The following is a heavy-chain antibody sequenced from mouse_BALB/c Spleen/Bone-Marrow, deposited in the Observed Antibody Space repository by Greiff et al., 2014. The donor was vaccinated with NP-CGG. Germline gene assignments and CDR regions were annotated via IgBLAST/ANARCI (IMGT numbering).Heavy chain of an antibody. CDR1: GFNIKETY. V-gene: IGHV14-3*02. D-gene: IGHD1-1*01. CDR3: DRYYYGSSYFDY. J-gene: IGHJ2*01. CDR2: IDPANGNT. Sequence: EVQLQQSGAELVKPGASVKLSCTASGFNIKETYMHWVKQRPEQGLEWIGRIDPANGNTKYDPKFQGKATITADTSSNTAYLQLSSLTSEDTAVYYCDRYYYGSSYFDYWGQGTTLTVSS.